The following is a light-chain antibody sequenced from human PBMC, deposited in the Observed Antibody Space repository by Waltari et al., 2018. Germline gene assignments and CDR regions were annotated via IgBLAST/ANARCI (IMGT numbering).Light chain of an antibody. CDR2: EAS. CDR3: QKYGTLPAT. J-gene: IGKJ1*01. CDR1: QSVSRY. Sequence: EIVLTQSPGPLSLSPGEGATLSCRASQSVSRYLAWYQQKAGQPPRPLIYEASSRATGIPDRFSGSGSGTDFSLTISRLEPEDFAVYYCQKYGTLPATFGQGTKVEIK. V-gene: IGKV3-20*01.